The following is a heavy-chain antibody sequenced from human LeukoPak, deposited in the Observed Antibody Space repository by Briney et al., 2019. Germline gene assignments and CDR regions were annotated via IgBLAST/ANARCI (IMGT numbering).Heavy chain of an antibody. V-gene: IGHV1-58*01. J-gene: IGHJ4*02. D-gene: IGHD4-17*01. CDR2: IVVGSGNT. CDR1: GFTFTSSA. Sequence: GTSVKVSCKASGFTFTSSAVRWVRQARGQRLEWIGWIVVGSGNTNYAQKFQERVTITRDMSTSTAYMELSSLRSEDTAVYYCAAVRAHGDYGWGFDYWGQGTLVTVSS. CDR3: AAVRAHGDYGWGFDY.